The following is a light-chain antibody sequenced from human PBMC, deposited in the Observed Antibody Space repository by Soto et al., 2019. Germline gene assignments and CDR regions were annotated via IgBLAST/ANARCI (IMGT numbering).Light chain of an antibody. J-gene: IGKJ1*01. CDR3: QQYNSPWT. Sequence: DIQMTQSPSTLSASVGDRVTITCRASQSISSWLAWYQQKPGKAPKLLIYKASSLESGVPSRFSGRGSGTEFTLTISSLQPDYFATYYCQQYNSPWTFGQGTKVEIK. V-gene: IGKV1-5*03. CDR2: KAS. CDR1: QSISSW.